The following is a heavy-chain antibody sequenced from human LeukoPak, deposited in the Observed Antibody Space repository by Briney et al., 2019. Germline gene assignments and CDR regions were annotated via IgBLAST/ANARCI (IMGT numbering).Heavy chain of an antibody. J-gene: IGHJ4*02. Sequence: PSETLSLTCTVSGGSISSYYWSWVRQPPGKGLEWIGYIYYSGSTNYNPSLKSRVTISVDTSKNQFSLKLSSVTAADTAVYSCARDTAMVFDYWGQGTLVTVSS. D-gene: IGHD5-18*01. CDR3: ARDTAMVFDY. CDR1: GGSISSYY. CDR2: IYYSGST. V-gene: IGHV4-59*01.